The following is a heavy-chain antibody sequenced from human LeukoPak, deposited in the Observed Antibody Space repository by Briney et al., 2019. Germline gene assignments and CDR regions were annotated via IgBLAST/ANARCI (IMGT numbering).Heavy chain of an antibody. CDR1: GYSISSGHW. CDR3: ARADITGTTGY. Sequence: SETLSLTCAVSGYSISSGHWWSWVRQPPGKGLEWIGEIHHGGSTNYNPSLKSRVTISVDKSKNQFSLKLSSVTAADTAVYYCARADITGTTGYWGQGTLVTVSS. D-gene: IGHD1-20*01. CDR2: IHHGGST. J-gene: IGHJ4*02. V-gene: IGHV4-4*02.